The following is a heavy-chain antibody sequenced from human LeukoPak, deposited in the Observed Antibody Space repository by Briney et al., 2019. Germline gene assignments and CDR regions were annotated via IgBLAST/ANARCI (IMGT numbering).Heavy chain of an antibody. CDR2: IYYSGST. V-gene: IGHV4-39*01. J-gene: IGHJ4*02. CDR1: GGSISSSSYY. D-gene: IGHD6-19*01. CDR3: ARHGSASGWYRSHFDY. Sequence: SETLSLTCTVSGGSISSSSYYWGWIRQPPGMGLEWIGSIYYSGSTYYSPSLKSRVTMSVDTSKNQFSLKLSSVTAADTAVYYCARHGSASGWYRSHFDYWGQGTLVTVSS.